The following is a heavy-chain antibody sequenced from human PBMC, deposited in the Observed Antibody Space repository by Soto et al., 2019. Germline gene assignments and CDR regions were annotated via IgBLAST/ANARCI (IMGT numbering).Heavy chain of an antibody. D-gene: IGHD6-19*01. J-gene: IGHJ6*02. V-gene: IGHV3-30*18. CDR3: AKDRGNGWDGIFYYGLDV. Sequence: QVQLVESGGGVVQPGRSLRVSCAAPGFAFSRYGMHWVRQAPGKGLEWVEVISYDGSYQYYGDSVKGRFTISRDNSKNTLYRQMNSLRVEDAAVYYCAKDRGNGWDGIFYYGLDVWGQGTTVTVSS. CDR2: ISYDGSYQ. CDR1: GFAFSRYG.